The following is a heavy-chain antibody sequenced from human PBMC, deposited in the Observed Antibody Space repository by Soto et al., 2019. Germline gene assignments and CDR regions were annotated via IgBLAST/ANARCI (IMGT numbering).Heavy chain of an antibody. CDR2: ISGSGDDR. CDR1: GFSFSIYS. V-gene: IGHV3-23*01. J-gene: IGHJ6*02. Sequence: VLLLESGGGLVQPGGSLRVSCAASGFSFSIYSMTWVRQAPGRGLEWVSLISGSGDDRYYADSVKGRFTISRDNSKNTVFLQMNSLRAEDTALYYCAKTGAEWYGMDVWGQGTTVTVSS. D-gene: IGHD6-19*01. CDR3: AKTGAEWYGMDV.